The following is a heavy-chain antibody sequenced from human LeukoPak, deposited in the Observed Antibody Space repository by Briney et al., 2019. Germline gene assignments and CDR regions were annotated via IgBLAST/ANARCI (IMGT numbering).Heavy chain of an antibody. V-gene: IGHV3-33*01. CDR1: GFTFSRQG. J-gene: IGHJ4*02. CDR3: ARDAYGSGSLDY. CDR2: IWYDGSNK. Sequence: GRSLRLSCAASGFTFSRQGMHWVRPAPGEGLEWVGVIWYDGSNKYYAASVKGRFTISRDNSKNALYLQMNSLRAEDTAVYYCARDAYGSGSLDYWGQGTLVTVSS. D-gene: IGHD3-10*01.